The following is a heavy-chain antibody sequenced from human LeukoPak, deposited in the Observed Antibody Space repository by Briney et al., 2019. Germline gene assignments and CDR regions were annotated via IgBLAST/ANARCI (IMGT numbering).Heavy chain of an antibody. D-gene: IGHD1-7*01. Sequence: GASVKVSFKSSGYTFTGYYMHWVRQAPGQGLEWMGWINPNSGGTNYAQKFQGRVTMTRDTSISTAYMEPSRLRSDDTAVYYCARVFGWYNWNYDFDYWGQGTLVTVSS. J-gene: IGHJ4*02. CDR1: GYTFTGYY. CDR2: INPNSGGT. CDR3: ARVFGWYNWNYDFDY. V-gene: IGHV1-2*02.